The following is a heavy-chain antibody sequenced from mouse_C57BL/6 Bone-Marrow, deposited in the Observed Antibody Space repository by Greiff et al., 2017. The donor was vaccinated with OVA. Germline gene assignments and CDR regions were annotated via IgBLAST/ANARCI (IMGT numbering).Heavy chain of an antibody. Sequence: VKLQESGPGLVQPSQSLSITCTVSGFSLTSYGVHWVRQSPGKGLEWLGVIWSGGSTDYNAAFMSRLSITKDNYKSQVFFKMNSLQADDTAIYYCAKLLRSSYYAMDYWGQGTSVTVSS. V-gene: IGHV2-5*01. CDR2: IWSGGST. CDR1: GFSLTSYG. D-gene: IGHD1-1*01. J-gene: IGHJ4*01. CDR3: AKLLRSSYYAMDY.